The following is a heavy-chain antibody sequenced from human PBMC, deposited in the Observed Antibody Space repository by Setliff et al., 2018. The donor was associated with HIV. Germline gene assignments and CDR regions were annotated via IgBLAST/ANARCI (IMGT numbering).Heavy chain of an antibody. CDR2: IYITGDT. CDR1: GGSISSGTYY. V-gene: IGHV4-61*09. D-gene: IGHD6-19*01. CDR3: ATVVLGWGQKPVTGTTSDY. J-gene: IGHJ4*02. Sequence: PSETLSLTCTVSGGSISSGTYYWTWIRQSAGKGLEWIGHIYITGDTDYNPSLKSRVTISVDTSKNQFSLTLTSVTATDTAVYYCATVVLGWGQKPVTGTTSDYWGQGTLVTVSS.